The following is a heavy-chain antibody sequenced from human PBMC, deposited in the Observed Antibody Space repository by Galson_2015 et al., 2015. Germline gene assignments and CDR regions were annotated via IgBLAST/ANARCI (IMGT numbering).Heavy chain of an antibody. Sequence: SLRLSCAASGFTFSSYAMHWVRQAPGKGLEWVAVISYDGSNKYYADSVKGRFTISRDNSKNTLYLQMNSLRAEDTAVYYCARGTIVVPDYWGQGTLVTVSS. CDR1: GFTFSSYA. J-gene: IGHJ4*02. CDR3: ARGTIVVPDY. D-gene: IGHD3-22*01. V-gene: IGHV3-30-3*01. CDR2: ISYDGSNK.